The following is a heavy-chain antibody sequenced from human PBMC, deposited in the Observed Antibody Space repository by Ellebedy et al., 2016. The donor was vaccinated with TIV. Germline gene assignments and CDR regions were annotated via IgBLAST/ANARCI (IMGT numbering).Heavy chain of an antibody. CDR1: GGSISSSSYF. D-gene: IGHD1-26*01. Sequence: SETLSLTCTVSGGSISSSSYFWGWIRQPPGKGLEWIGSIYYSGSTYYNPSLKSRVTISVDTSKNQFSLKLSSVTAADTAVYYCARDVGATTWADWGQGTLVTVSS. CDR3: ARDVGATTWAD. V-gene: IGHV4-39*02. CDR2: IYYSGST. J-gene: IGHJ4*02.